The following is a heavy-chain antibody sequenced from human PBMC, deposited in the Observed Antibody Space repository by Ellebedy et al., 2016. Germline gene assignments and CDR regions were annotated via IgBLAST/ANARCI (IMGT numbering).Heavy chain of an antibody. D-gene: IGHD6-19*01. CDR2: IYYSGST. CDR3: ARDPFYSSGWYFDWYFDL. Sequence: SETLSLTXTVSGGSISSSSYYWGWIRQPPGKGLEWIGSIYYSGSTYYNPSLKSRVTISVDTSKNQFSLKLSSVTAADTAVYYCARDPFYSSGWYFDWYFDLWGRGTLVTVSS. V-gene: IGHV4-39*07. J-gene: IGHJ2*01. CDR1: GGSISSSSYY.